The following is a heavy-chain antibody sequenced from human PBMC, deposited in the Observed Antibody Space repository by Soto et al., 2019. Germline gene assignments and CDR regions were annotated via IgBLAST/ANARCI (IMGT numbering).Heavy chain of an antibody. D-gene: IGHD6-13*01. Sequence: VGSLRLSCAASGFTFSGHSMNWVRQAPGKGLEWVSSITSSSSTIYDADSVKGRFTISRDNAKNSLYLHMKSLRAEDTAIYYCARRQATAGSSGDYYYGLDVWGQGTTVTVSS. CDR1: GFTFSGHS. CDR3: ARRQATAGSSGDYYYGLDV. CDR2: ITSSSSTI. V-gene: IGHV3-21*06. J-gene: IGHJ6*02.